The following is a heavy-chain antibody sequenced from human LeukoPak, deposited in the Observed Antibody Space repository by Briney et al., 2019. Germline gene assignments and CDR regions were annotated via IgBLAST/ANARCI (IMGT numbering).Heavy chain of an antibody. CDR2: ISGSSGST. J-gene: IGHJ4*02. D-gene: IGHD1-14*01. CDR3: AKLQCEEPPGYFDY. CDR1: GFTSSIYA. Sequence: GGSPRLSCAAPGFTSSIYAMSSVRPAPREGLEWVSAISGSSGSTYYVDSVKGRFTISRDNSKNTLYLQMNSLRAEDTAVYYCAKLQCEEPPGYFDYWGQGTLVTVSS. V-gene: IGHV3-23*01.